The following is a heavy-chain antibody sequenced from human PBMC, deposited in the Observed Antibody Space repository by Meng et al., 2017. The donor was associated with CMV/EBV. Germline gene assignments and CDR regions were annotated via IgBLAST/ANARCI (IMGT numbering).Heavy chain of an antibody. D-gene: IGHD4-23*01. Sequence: KVSCKGSGYSFTSYWIGWVRQMPGKGLEWMGIIYPGDSDTRYSPSFQGQVTISADKSISTAYLQWSSLKASDTAMYYCARHFALGNPGHYYYYGMDVWGQGTTVTVSS. V-gene: IGHV5-51*01. CDR2: IYPGDSDT. CDR3: ARHFALGNPGHYYYYGMDV. J-gene: IGHJ6*02. CDR1: GYSFTSYW.